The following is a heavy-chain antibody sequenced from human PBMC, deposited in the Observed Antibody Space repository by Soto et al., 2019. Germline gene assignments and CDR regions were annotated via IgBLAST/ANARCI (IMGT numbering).Heavy chain of an antibody. V-gene: IGHV4-59*01. Sequence: SETLSLTCTVSGGSISSYYWSWIRQPPGKGLEWIGYIYYSGSTNYNPSLKSRVTISVDTSKNQFSLKLSSVTAADTAVYYCAKSPIRYKPYYYDSNGYTLDYWGQGTLVTVSS. D-gene: IGHD3-22*01. CDR1: GGSISSYY. CDR2: IYYSGST. J-gene: IGHJ4*02. CDR3: AKSPIRYKPYYYDSNGYTLDY.